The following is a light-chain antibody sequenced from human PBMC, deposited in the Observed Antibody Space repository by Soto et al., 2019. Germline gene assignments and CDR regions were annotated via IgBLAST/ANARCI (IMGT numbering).Light chain of an antibody. V-gene: IGKV1-39*01. CDR1: QSIRNW. CDR2: EAS. J-gene: IGKJ1*01. Sequence: IQMSQSPSTLSASVGDRVTITCRASQSIRNWLAWYQQKPGKAPKVLIYEASSLQSGVPSRFSGSGSVTDFALTITSLQPEDFATYYCQQSYNTPRPFGQGAKVDI. CDR3: QQSYNTPRP.